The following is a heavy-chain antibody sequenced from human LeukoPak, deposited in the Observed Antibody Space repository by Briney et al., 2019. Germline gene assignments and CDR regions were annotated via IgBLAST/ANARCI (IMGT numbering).Heavy chain of an antibody. CDR2: ISTYNGNT. J-gene: IGHJ5*02. CDR1: GYTSTTYG. D-gene: IGHD3-22*01. CDR3: ARGYYYDSSGYANWFDP. V-gene: IGHV1-18*01. Sequence: GASVKVSCKASGYTSTTYGISWVRQAPGQGLEWMGWISTYNGNTNYAQKFQGRVTMTTDTSTSTAYLELRSLRSDDTAVYYCARGYYYDSSGYANWFDPWGQGTLVTVSS.